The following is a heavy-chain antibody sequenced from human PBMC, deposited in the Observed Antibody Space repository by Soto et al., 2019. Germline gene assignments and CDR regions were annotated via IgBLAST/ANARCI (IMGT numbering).Heavy chain of an antibody. D-gene: IGHD3-10*01. CDR1: GGSIGTYY. Sequence: QVQLQESGPGLVKPSETLSLTCTVSGGSIGTYYWHWIRQPPGKGLEWIAYIYYTGNAKYNPSLKSRLTISLDTSKNHFSLHLNSLTAADTAVYYCARGRFGELSPFDYWGRGTLVTVSS. J-gene: IGHJ4*02. CDR3: ARGRFGELSPFDY. V-gene: IGHV4-59*01. CDR2: IYYTGNA.